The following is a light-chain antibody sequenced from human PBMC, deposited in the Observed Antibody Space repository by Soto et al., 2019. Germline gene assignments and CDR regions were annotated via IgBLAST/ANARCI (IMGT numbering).Light chain of an antibody. CDR2: DVS. CDR1: SSDVGGYNY. V-gene: IGLV2-14*01. CDR3: SSYTSSSTPVV. J-gene: IGLJ2*01. Sequence: QSALTQPASVSGSPGQSITISCTGTSSDVGGYNYVSWYQQHPGKAPKLMIYDVSNRPSGVSNRFSGYKSGNTASLTISGLQAEDEADYYCSSYTSSSTPVVFGGGTKLNVL.